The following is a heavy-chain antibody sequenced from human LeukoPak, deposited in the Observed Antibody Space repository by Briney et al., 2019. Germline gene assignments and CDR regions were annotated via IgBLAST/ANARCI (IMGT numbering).Heavy chain of an antibody. V-gene: IGHV4-39*01. CDR2: IYYSGST. J-gene: IGHJ4*02. Sequence: SETLSLTYTVSGGSISSSSYYWGWIRQPPGKGLEWIGSIYYSGSTYYNPSLKSRVTISVNTYKNQFSLKLSSVTAADTAVYYCERLSANSGYYFDYWGQGTLVTVSS. CDR1: GGSISSSSYY. D-gene: IGHD3-22*01. CDR3: ERLSANSGYYFDY.